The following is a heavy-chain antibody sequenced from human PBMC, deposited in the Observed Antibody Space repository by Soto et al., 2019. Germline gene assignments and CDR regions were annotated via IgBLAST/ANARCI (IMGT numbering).Heavy chain of an antibody. Sequence: QVQLVESGGGVVQPGRSLRLSCAASGFTFSSYGMHWVRQAPGKGLEWVAVISYDGSNKYYADSVKGRFTISRDNSKNTLYLQMNSLRAEDTAVYYCAKGQGSGYLFDYWGQGTLVTVSS. V-gene: IGHV3-30*18. D-gene: IGHD3-3*01. J-gene: IGHJ4*02. CDR2: ISYDGSNK. CDR1: GFTFSSYG. CDR3: AKGQGSGYLFDY.